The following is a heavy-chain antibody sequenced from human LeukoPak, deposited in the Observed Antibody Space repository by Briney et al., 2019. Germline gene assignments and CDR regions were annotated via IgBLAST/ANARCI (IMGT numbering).Heavy chain of an antibody. Sequence: GGSLRLSCAASGFTFSSYAMSWVRQAPGKGLEWFSAIVNGGGTTYYADSVKGRFTISRDNSQNTLYLQINSLRAEDTALYYCAKVSNQNFLAYYFDYWGQGTLVTVSS. J-gene: IGHJ4*02. D-gene: IGHD1-14*01. CDR3: AKVSNQNFLAYYFDY. CDR1: GFTFSSYA. CDR2: IVNGGGTT. V-gene: IGHV3-23*01.